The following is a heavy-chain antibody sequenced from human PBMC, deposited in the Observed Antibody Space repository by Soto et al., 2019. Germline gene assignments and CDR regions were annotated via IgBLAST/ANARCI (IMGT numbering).Heavy chain of an antibody. CDR3: ARAASGYDILTGYLTLRYFDY. Sequence: ASVKVSCKASGYTFTSYGSSWVRQAPGQGLEWMGWISAYNGNTNYAQKLQGRVTMTTDTSTSTAYMELRSLRSDDTAVYYCARAASGYDILTGYLTLRYFDYWGQGTLVTVPS. CDR1: GYTFTSYG. D-gene: IGHD3-9*01. CDR2: ISAYNGNT. J-gene: IGHJ4*02. V-gene: IGHV1-18*01.